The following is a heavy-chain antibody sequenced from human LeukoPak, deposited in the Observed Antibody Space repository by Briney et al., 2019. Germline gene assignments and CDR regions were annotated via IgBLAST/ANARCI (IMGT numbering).Heavy chain of an antibody. V-gene: IGHV4-4*07. CDR2: IYTSGST. D-gene: IGHD6-13*01. J-gene: IGHJ4*02. CDR1: GGSISSYY. Sequence: SETLSLTCTVSGGSISSYYWSWIRQPAGKGLEWIGRIYTSGSTNYNPSLKSRVTIAVDTSKNQFSLKLSSVTAADTAVYYRASAKAVSIAAAGSFDFDYWGQGTLVTVSS. CDR3: ASAKAVSIAAAGSFDFDY.